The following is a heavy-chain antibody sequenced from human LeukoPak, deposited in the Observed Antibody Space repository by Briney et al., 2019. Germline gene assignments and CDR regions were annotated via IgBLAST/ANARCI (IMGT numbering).Heavy chain of an antibody. CDR1: GFTFSIYD. V-gene: IGHV3-30*09. J-gene: IGHJ4*02. CDR2: ISYDGSNK. Sequence: GGSLRLSCASSGFTFSIYDMHWVRQAPGNGVEWVAVISYDGSNKYYADSVKGRFAISRDNSKNTVYLQMNSLRVEDTAVYYCARANTPFADYWGQGTLVTVSS. D-gene: IGHD2-2*02. CDR3: ARANTPFADY.